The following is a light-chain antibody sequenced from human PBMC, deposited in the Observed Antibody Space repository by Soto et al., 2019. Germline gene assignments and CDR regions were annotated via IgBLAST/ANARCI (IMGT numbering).Light chain of an antibody. CDR1: SSNIGINY. CDR2: RNN. V-gene: IGLV1-47*01. J-gene: IGLJ1*01. Sequence: QSVLTQPPSASGTPGQRVTISCSGSSSNIGINYVYWYQQLPGTAPKLLIYRNNQRPSGVPDRFSGSKSGTSASLAISGLRSEDEADYYCTAWGDRLRYVFGTGTKVTVL. CDR3: TAWGDRLRYV.